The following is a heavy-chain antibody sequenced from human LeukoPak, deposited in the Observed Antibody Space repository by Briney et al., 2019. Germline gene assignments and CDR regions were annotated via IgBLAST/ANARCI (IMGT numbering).Heavy chain of an antibody. Sequence: SETLSLTCAVYGGSFSGYYWSWIRQPPGKGLEWIGEINHSGSTNYHPSLKSRVTISVDTFKNQFSLKLSSVTAADTAVYYFAGADTTGGGIFHYWGQGTLVTISS. J-gene: IGHJ4*02. CDR2: INHSGST. CDR3: AGADTTGGGIFHY. V-gene: IGHV4-34*01. CDR1: GGSFSGYY. D-gene: IGHD1-1*01.